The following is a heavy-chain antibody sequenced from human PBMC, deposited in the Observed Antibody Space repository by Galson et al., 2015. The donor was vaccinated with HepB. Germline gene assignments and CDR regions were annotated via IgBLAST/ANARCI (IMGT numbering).Heavy chain of an antibody. CDR3: ARSFPSGTPHY. CDR1: GGSISSSSYY. Sequence: SETLSLTCTVSGGSISSSSYYWGWIRQPPGKGLEWIGSIYYSGSTYYNPSLKSRVTISVDTSKNQFSLKLSSVTAADTAVYYCARSFPSGTPHYWGQGTLVTVSS. J-gene: IGHJ4*02. V-gene: IGHV4-39*01. CDR2: IYYSGST. D-gene: IGHD1-7*01.